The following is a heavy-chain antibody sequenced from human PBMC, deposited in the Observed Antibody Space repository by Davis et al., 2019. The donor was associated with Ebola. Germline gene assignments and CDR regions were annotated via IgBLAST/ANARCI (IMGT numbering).Heavy chain of an antibody. CDR3: ARDLSGSYLYYYGIDV. Sequence: ASVKVSCKASGYTFTGYYMHWVRQAPGQGLEWMGWINPNSGGTNYAQKFQGWVTMTRDTSISTAYMELSRLRSDDTAVYYCARDLSGSYLYYYGIDVWGQGTTVTVSS. J-gene: IGHJ6*02. CDR2: INPNSGGT. V-gene: IGHV1-2*04. CDR1: GYTFTGYY. D-gene: IGHD1-26*01.